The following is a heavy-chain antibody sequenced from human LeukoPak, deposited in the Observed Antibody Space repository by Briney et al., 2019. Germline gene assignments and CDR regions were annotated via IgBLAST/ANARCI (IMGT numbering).Heavy chain of an antibody. CDR2: INSDGSST. D-gene: IGHD2-15*01. V-gene: IGHV3-74*01. CDR3: ARARGSGYCSGGSCYLVDYYYGTDV. Sequence: QSGGSLRLSCAASGFTFSSYWMHWVRQAPGKGLVWVSRINSDGSSTSYADSVKGRFTISRDNAKNTLYLQMNSLRAEDTAVYYCARARGSGYCSGGSCYLVDYYYGTDVWGQGTTVTVSS. J-gene: IGHJ6*02. CDR1: GFTFSSYW.